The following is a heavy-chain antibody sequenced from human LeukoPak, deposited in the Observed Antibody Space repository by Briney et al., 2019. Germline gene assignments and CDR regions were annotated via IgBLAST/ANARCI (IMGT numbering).Heavy chain of an antibody. CDR3: ARGSLLWFGELYDYYYYGMDV. Sequence: PSETLSLTCTVSGGSISSYYWSWIRQPPGKGLEWSGYIYYSGSTNYNPSLKSRVTISVDPSKNQFSLKLSSVTAADTAVYYCARGSLLWFGELYDYYYYGMDVWGQGTTVTVSS. D-gene: IGHD3-10*01. CDR2: IYYSGST. CDR1: GGSISSYY. V-gene: IGHV4-59*01. J-gene: IGHJ6*02.